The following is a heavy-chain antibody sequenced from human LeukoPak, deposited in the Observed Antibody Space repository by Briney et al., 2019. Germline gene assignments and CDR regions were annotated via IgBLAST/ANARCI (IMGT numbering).Heavy chain of an antibody. CDR3: TRPAYYYDSSGYHLPGY. Sequence: GGSLRLSCAASGFTFSGSAMHWFRQASGKGLEWVGRIRSKANSYATAYAASVKGRFTISRDDSKNTAYLQMNSLKTEDTAVYYCTRPAYYYDSSGYHLPGYWGQGTLVTVSS. CDR1: GFTFSGSA. CDR2: IRSKANSYAT. D-gene: IGHD3-22*01. V-gene: IGHV3-73*01. J-gene: IGHJ4*02.